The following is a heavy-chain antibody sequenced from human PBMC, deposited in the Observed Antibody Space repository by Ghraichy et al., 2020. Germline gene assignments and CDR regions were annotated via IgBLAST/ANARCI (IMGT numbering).Heavy chain of an antibody. D-gene: IGHD7-27*01. CDR3: ARDNWGSCFDY. CDR2: INHSGST. Sequence: SQTLSLTCAVYGGSFSGYYWSWIRQPPGKGLEWIGEINHSGSTNYNPSLKSRVTISVDTSKNQFSLKLSSVTAADTAVYYCARDNWGSCFDYWGQGTLVTVSS. CDR1: GGSFSGYY. V-gene: IGHV4-34*01. J-gene: IGHJ4*02.